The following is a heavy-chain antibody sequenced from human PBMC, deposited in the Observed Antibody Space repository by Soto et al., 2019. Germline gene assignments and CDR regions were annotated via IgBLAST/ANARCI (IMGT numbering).Heavy chain of an antibody. D-gene: IGHD2-2*01. Sequence: QVQLVQSGAEVKKPGSSVKVSCKASGGTFSSYAISWVRQAPGQGLEWMGGIIPIFGTANYAQKFQGRVTITADESTSTAYMELSSLRSEDTAVYYCARGQYQLLTGDYYYGMDVWGQGTTVTVSS. CDR2: IIPIFGTA. V-gene: IGHV1-69*01. CDR1: GGTFSSYA. J-gene: IGHJ6*02. CDR3: ARGQYQLLTGDYYYGMDV.